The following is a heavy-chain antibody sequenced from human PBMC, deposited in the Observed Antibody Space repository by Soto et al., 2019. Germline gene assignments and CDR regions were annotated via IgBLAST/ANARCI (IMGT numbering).Heavy chain of an antibody. CDR1: GGSISSGCYS. Sequence: SETLSLTCAVSGGSISSGCYSWSWIRQPPGKGLEWIGYIYHSGSTYYNPSLKSRVTISVDRSKNQFSLKLSSVTAADTAVYYCARGGKTVTTFDYWGQGTLVTVSS. CDR2: IYHSGST. CDR3: ARGGKTVTTFDY. D-gene: IGHD4-17*01. J-gene: IGHJ4*02. V-gene: IGHV4-30-2*01.